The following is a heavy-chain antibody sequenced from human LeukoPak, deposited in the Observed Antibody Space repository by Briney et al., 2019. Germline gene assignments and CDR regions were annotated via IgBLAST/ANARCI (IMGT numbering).Heavy chain of an antibody. D-gene: IGHD6-13*01. CDR2: LSGDGSST. J-gene: IGHJ4*02. CDR1: EFPFSSHW. CDR3: ASGIASSRSVAIDL. Sequence: PGGPLRLSCGPSEFPFSSHWMYWVRQAPGKALVWVARLSGDGSSTRHADSVKGRFSISRDNAKSTLYLQMDSLRVEDTALYYCASGIASSRSVAIDLWGRGTLVVVSS. V-gene: IGHV3-74*01.